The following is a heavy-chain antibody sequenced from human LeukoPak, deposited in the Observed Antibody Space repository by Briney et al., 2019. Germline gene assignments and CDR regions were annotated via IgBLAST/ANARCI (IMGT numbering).Heavy chain of an antibody. J-gene: IGHJ5*02. Sequence: ASVKVSCKASGYTFTTYGISWVRQAPGQGLEWMGWISAYNGNTNYAQKLQGRVTMTTDTSTSTAYMELRSLRSDDTAVYYCARVFAREDYGDYVANWFDPWGQGTLVTVFS. CDR1: GYTFTTYG. CDR2: ISAYNGNT. CDR3: ARVFAREDYGDYVANWFDP. D-gene: IGHD4-17*01. V-gene: IGHV1-18*01.